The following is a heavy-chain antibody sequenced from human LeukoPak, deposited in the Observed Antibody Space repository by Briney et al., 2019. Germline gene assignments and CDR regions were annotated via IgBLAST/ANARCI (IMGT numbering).Heavy chain of an antibody. CDR2: ITGSSTWT. J-gene: IGHJ2*01. V-gene: IGHV3-23*01. CDR3: ARELVSLGTGYFDL. CDR1: GFTFGTDG. D-gene: IGHD7-27*01. Sequence: GGSLRLSCEASGFTFGTDGMTWVRQAPGKGLEWVSGITGSSTWTYYADSVRGRFTISRDNSKNTLHLQMNNLTADDTAIYYCARELVSLGTGYFDLWGRGTLVTVSS.